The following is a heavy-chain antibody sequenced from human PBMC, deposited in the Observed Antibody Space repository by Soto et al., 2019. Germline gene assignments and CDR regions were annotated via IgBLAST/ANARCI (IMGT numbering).Heavy chain of an antibody. D-gene: IGHD3-10*01. V-gene: IGHV1-69*02. CDR3: ASSYGSGYRAFDY. CDR2: INPILSMS. Sequence: QVQLVQSGAEVRKTGSSVKVSCKASGDTFSFYSIHWVRQAAGLGLEWMGRINPILSMSNYAQRFQGRVTMTADKSTSTAYMKLSGLRSEDTAIYYCASSYGSGYRAFDYWGQGALVTVSS. CDR1: GDTFSFYS. J-gene: IGHJ4*02.